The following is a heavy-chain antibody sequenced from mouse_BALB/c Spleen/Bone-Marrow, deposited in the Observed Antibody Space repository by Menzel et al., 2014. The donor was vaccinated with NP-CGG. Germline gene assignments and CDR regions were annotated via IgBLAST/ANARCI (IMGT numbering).Heavy chain of an antibody. D-gene: IGHD1-1*01. CDR1: GYAFTSYN. CDR2: IDPYNGGT. CDR3: ARDNYSRSPAY. V-gene: IGHV1S135*01. Sequence: QLQQSRPEMVKPGASVTGSCNASGYAFTSYNMYWVKQSHGKRLEWIGYIDPYNGGTSYNQKFKGKATLTVDKYYSTAYMHRNSLTSEDSAVYYCARDNYSRSPAYWGQGTLVTVSA. J-gene: IGHJ3*01.